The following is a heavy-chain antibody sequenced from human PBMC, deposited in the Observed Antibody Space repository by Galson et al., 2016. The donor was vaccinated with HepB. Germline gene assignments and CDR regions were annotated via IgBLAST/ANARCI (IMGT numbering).Heavy chain of an antibody. CDR1: GFRFSSYA. J-gene: IGHJ6*02. D-gene: IGHD2-15*01. V-gene: IGHV3-23*01. CDR3: APEDPDIVLVVAANGMGV. Sequence: SLRLSCAASGFRFSSYAMSWVRQAPGKGLEWVSAISGTRGVTYYADSVRGRFTISRDNSKNTLYLQMNSLRAADTAIYYCAPEDPDIVLVVAANGMGVWGLGTTVTVSS. CDR2: ISGTRGVT.